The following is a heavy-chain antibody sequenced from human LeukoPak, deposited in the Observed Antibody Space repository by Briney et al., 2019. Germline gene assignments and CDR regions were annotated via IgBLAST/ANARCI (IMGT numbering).Heavy chain of an antibody. D-gene: IGHD6-13*01. J-gene: IGHJ6*02. CDR2: INHSGST. Sequence: SETLSLTCAVYGGSFSGYYWSWIRQPPGKGLEWIGEINHSGSTNYNPSLKSRVTISVDTSKNQFSLKLSSVTAADTAVYYCARVATPRSSSYYYYGMDVWGQGTTVTVSS. CDR3: ARVATPRSSSYYYYGMDV. V-gene: IGHV4-34*01. CDR1: GGSFSGYY.